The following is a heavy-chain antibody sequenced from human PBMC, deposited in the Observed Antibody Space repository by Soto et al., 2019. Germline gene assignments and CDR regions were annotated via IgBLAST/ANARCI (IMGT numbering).Heavy chain of an antibody. CDR1: GGTFSSYA. CDR2: IIPIFGTA. J-gene: IGHJ3*02. Sequence: QVQLVQSGAEVKKPGSSVKVSRKASGGTFSSYAISWVRQAPGQGLEWMGGIIPIFGTANYAQKFQGRVTITADESTSTAYMELSSLRSEDTAVYYCATRRASLPVDAFDIWGQGTMVTVSS. D-gene: IGHD5-12*01. CDR3: ATRRASLPVDAFDI. V-gene: IGHV1-69*01.